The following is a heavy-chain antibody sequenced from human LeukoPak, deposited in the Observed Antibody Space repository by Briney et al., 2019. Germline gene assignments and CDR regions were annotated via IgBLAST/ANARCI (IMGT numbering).Heavy chain of an antibody. V-gene: IGHV4-59*01. J-gene: IGHJ6*02. CDR2: IYYSGST. CDR3: ARDGALDYYYGMDV. Sequence: SETLSLTCTVSGGSISSYYWSWIRQPPGKGLEWIGYIYYSGSTNYNPSLKSRVTTSVDTSKNQFSLKLSSVTAADTAVYYCARDGALDYYYGMDVWGQGTTVTVSS. CDR1: GGSISSYY. D-gene: IGHD4-17*01.